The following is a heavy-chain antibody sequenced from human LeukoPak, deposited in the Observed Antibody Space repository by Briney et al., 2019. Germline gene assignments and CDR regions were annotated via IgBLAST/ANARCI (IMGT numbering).Heavy chain of an antibody. CDR2: ISNSGDDT. D-gene: IGHD2-15*01. V-gene: IGHV3-23*01. Sequence: GGSLRLSCGASGLTFNSHAVSWVRQAPGRGLEWVSTISNSGDDTYYADSVKGRFTISRDNSKNTLYLQITSLRVEDTAVYYCAKSPCGGGSCYTGFDDWGQGTLLTVSS. CDR1: GLTFNSHA. J-gene: IGHJ4*02. CDR3: AKSPCGGGSCYTGFDD.